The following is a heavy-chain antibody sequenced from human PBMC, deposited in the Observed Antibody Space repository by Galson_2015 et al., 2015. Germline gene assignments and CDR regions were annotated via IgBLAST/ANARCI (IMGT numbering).Heavy chain of an antibody. CDR1: GGSISSGDYY. Sequence: TLSLTCTVSGGSISSGDYYWSWIRQPPGKGLEWIGYIYYSGSTYYNPSLKSRVTISVDTSKNQFSLKLSSVTAADTAVYYCARASPYYYDSRGAFDIWGQGTMVTVSS. CDR3: ARASPYYYDSRGAFDI. V-gene: IGHV4-30-4*01. D-gene: IGHD3-22*01. CDR2: IYYSGST. J-gene: IGHJ3*02.